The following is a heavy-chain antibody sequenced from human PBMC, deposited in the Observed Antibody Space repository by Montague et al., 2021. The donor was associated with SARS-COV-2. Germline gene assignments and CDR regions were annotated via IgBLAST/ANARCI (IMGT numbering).Heavy chain of an antibody. CDR2: IYTTGST. CDR3: ARDDFRWDFDC. Sequence: TLSLTCTVSGDSITSDVSYWSWLRQPAGKGLDWIGRIYTTGSTNYNPSLKSRPTISLDTSKNQFALKLSSVTAADTAVYYCARDDFRWDFDCWGQGTLVTVSS. V-gene: IGHV4-61*02. CDR1: GDSITSDVSY. D-gene: IGHD2/OR15-2a*01. J-gene: IGHJ4*02.